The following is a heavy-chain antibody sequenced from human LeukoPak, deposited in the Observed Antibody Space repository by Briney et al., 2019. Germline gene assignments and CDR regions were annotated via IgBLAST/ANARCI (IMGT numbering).Heavy chain of an antibody. CDR3: ASNMITFGGVIASGAFDI. Sequence: GGSLRLSCAASGFTFSSYAMHWVRQAPGKGLEWVAVISYDGSNKYYADSVKGRFTISRDNSKNTLYLQMNSLRAEDTAVYYCASNMITFGGVIASGAFDIWGQGTMVTVSS. J-gene: IGHJ3*02. CDR2: ISYDGSNK. CDR1: GFTFSSYA. D-gene: IGHD3-16*02. V-gene: IGHV3-30-3*01.